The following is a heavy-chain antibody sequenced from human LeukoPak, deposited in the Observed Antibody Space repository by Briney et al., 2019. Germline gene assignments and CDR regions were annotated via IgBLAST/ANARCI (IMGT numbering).Heavy chain of an antibody. V-gene: IGHV1-18*01. Sequence: PWASVKVSCKASGYTFTSYGISWVRQAPGQGLEWMGWISAYNGNTNYAQKLQGRVTMTTDTSTSTAYMELRSLRSDDTAVYYCAREFVDYYALDAFDIWGQGTMVTVSS. D-gene: IGHD3-10*01. J-gene: IGHJ3*02. CDR1: GYTFTSYG. CDR2: ISAYNGNT. CDR3: AREFVDYYALDAFDI.